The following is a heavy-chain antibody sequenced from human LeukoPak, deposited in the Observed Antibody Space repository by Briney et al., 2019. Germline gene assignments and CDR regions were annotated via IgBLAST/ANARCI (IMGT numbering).Heavy chain of an antibody. V-gene: IGHV3-21*01. CDR2: ISSSSSYI. CDR3: ARDQGLMVYAISLYFDY. CDR1: GFTFSSYS. Sequence: PGGSLRLSCAASGFTFSSYSMNWVRQAPGKGLEWVSSISSSSSYIYYADSVKGRFTISRDNAKNSLYLQMNSLRAEDTAVYYCARDQGLMVYAISLYFDYWGQGTLVTVSS. J-gene: IGHJ4*02. D-gene: IGHD2-8*01.